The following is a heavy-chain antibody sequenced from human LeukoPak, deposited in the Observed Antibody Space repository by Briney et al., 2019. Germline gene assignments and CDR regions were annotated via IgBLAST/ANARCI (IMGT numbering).Heavy chain of an antibody. CDR3: ATDLPGCSSGGSCYSGNDY. V-gene: IGHV3-48*03. CDR1: GFTFSSYE. Sequence: PGGSLRLSCAASGFTFSSYEMNWVRQAPGKGLEWVSYISSSGRTIYYADSLKGRFTISRDNAKNSVYLKMNSLRAEDTAVYYCATDLPGCSSGGSCYSGNDYWGQGTLVTVSS. D-gene: IGHD2-15*01. CDR2: ISSSGRTI. J-gene: IGHJ4*02.